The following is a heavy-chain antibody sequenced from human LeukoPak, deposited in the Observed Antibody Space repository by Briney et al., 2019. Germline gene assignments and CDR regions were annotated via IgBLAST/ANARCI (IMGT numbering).Heavy chain of an antibody. CDR3: ARPNTGGIYSYFDY. V-gene: IGHV4-39*01. D-gene: IGHD1-26*01. J-gene: IGHJ4*02. CDR2: IYYSGST. CDR1: GGSIRSSSYY. Sequence: SETLSLTCTVSGGSIRSSSYYWGWIRQPPGKGLEWIGTIYYSGSTYYNPSLKSRVTISVDTSKNQFSLELSSVTAADTAVYYCARPNTGGIYSYFDYWGQGTLVTVSS.